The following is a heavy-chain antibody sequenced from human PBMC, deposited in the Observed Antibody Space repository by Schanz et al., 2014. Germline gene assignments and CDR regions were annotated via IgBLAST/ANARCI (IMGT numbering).Heavy chain of an antibody. CDR2: ISNDGSDE. Sequence: VRLVESGGGLVEPGGSLRLSCSGSGFTFSEVYMSWVRQAPGKGLEWVAVISNDGSDEHYADSVKGRFTISRDNAKYTLYLQMNSLRAEDTAVYYCVKLPGATGTTSHFDYWGQGTLVTVSS. CDR1: GFTFSEVY. J-gene: IGHJ4*02. CDR3: VKLPGATGTTSHFDY. D-gene: IGHD1-1*01. V-gene: IGHV3-30*18.